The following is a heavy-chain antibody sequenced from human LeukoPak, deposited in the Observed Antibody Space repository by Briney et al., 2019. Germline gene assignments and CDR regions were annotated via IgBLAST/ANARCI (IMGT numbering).Heavy chain of an antibody. CDR3: AHSMAVAGFNWFDP. Sequence: IRQXPGKAXEXLALIYWDDDKRYSPSLKSRLTITKDTSKNQVVLTMTNMDPVDTATYYCAHSMAVAGFNWFDPWGQGTLVTVSS. CDR2: IYWDDDK. J-gene: IGHJ5*02. D-gene: IGHD6-19*01. V-gene: IGHV2-5*02.